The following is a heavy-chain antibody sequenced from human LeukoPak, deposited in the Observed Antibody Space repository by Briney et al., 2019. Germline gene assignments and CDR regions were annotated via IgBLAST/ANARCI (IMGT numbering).Heavy chain of an antibody. V-gene: IGHV4-30-4*01. CDR3: ARSIIVVVPAAPSYYYYGMDV. Sequence: SQTLSLTCTVSGGSISSGDYYWSWIRQPTGKGLEWIGYIYYSGSTYYNPSLKSRVTISVDTSKNQFSLKLSSVTAADTAVYYCARSIIVVVPAAPSYYYYGMDVWGQGTTVTVSS. D-gene: IGHD2-2*01. J-gene: IGHJ6*02. CDR1: GGSISSGDYY. CDR2: IYYSGST.